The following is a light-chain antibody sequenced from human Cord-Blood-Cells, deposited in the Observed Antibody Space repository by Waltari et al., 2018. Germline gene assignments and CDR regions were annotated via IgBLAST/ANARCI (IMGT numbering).Light chain of an antibody. CDR1: QVIRSY. V-gene: IGKV1-27*01. CDR3: QRAYKASP. J-gene: IGKJ2*01. Sequence: DIQLTQSPSSLSASVGARVTITCRVRQVIRSYLKWYRQKPVKVPKLLIYSASNLQSGVPSRFSCSGAATDCTLTISRLQPEDVATYYGQRAYKASPFGQGTKLEIK. CDR2: SAS.